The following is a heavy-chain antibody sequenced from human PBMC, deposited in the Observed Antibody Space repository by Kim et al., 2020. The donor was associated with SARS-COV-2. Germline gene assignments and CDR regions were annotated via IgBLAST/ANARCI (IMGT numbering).Heavy chain of an antibody. Sequence: NYAESVKGRFTISRDNAKNTLDLQMNSLRVEDTAVYYCARGGYSGYNFDYWGQGTLVTVSS. V-gene: IGHV3-74*01. J-gene: IGHJ4*02. CDR3: ARGGYSGYNFDY. D-gene: IGHD5-12*01.